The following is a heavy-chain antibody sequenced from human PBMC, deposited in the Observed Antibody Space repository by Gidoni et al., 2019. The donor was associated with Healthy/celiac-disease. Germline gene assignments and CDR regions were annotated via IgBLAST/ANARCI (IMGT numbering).Heavy chain of an antibody. Sequence: QVQLQESGPGLVKPSETLSLTCTVSGGSISSYYWSWIRQPPGKGLEWIGYIYYSGSTNYNPSLKSRVTISVDTSKNQFSLKLSSVTAADTAVYYCARLDDYGEADYWGQGTLVTVSS. CDR2: IYYSGST. CDR1: GGSISSYY. CDR3: ARLDDYGEADY. V-gene: IGHV4-59*08. J-gene: IGHJ4*02. D-gene: IGHD4-17*01.